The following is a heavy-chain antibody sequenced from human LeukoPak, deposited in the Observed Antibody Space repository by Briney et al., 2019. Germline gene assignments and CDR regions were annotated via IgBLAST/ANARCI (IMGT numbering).Heavy chain of an antibody. CDR1: GGSMCSNY. D-gene: IGHD3-10*01. CDR3: ARGGYYGSGNDFRFDP. J-gene: IGHJ5*02. Sequence: SETLSLTCTVSGGSMCSNYWSWIRQPPGKGLEWIGYIYYSGSTNYNPSLKSRVSISVDASKNQFSLRLNSVTAADTAVYYCARGGYYGSGNDFRFDPWGQGTLVTVSS. V-gene: IGHV4-59*01. CDR2: IYYSGST.